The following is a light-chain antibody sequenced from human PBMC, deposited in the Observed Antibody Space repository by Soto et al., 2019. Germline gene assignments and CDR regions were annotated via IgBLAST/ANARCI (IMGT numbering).Light chain of an antibody. CDR3: MQDTHSPWA. J-gene: IGKJ1*01. CDR1: QSLVHSDGNTY. V-gene: IGKV2-24*01. Sequence: DIVMTQTPLSSPVTLGQPASISCRSSQSLVHSDGNTYLSWLQQRPGQPPRLLIYKISNRFSGVPDRFRVRGGWTDFTLKINRVQAVDVGVDYCMQDTHSPWAFGRGTKVEIK. CDR2: KIS.